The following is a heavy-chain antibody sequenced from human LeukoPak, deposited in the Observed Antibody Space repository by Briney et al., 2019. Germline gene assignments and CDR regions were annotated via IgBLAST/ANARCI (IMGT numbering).Heavy chain of an antibody. Sequence: SETLSPTCIVSGGSMTSRYYGCGWIRQPPGKGLEWIGNIYYSGSTKYNPSLKSRVTISVDTSKNQFSLRLSSVTAADTAVYYCARQYCGGDTCYSAGGLVYWGQGTLVTVSS. CDR1: GGSMTSRYYG. J-gene: IGHJ4*02. CDR3: ARQYCGGDTCYSAGGLVY. V-gene: IGHV4-39*01. D-gene: IGHD2-21*01. CDR2: IYYSGST.